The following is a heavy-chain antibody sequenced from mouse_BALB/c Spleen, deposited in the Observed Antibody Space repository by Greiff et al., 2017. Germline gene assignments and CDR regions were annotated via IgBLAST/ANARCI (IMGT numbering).Heavy chain of an antibody. CDR3: ARSDYYGYDACLAY. V-gene: IGHV1S29*02. J-gene: IGHJ3*01. CDR2: IYPYNGGT. D-gene: IGHD2-14*01. Sequence: EVQLQQSGPELVKPGASVKISCKASGYTFTDYNMHWVKQSPGQGLEWIGYIYPYNGGTGYNEKFKSKATLTVDNSSSTAYMELRSLTSEDSAVYYCARSDYYGYDACLAYWGQGTLVTVSA. CDR1: GYTFTDYN.